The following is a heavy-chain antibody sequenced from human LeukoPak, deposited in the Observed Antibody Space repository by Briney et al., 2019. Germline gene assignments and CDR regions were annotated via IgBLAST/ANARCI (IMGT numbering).Heavy chain of an antibody. CDR1: GGSISSYY. CDR2: IYYSGST. J-gene: IGHJ4*02. CDR3: ARWSGYSSRTFDY. D-gene: IGHD3-3*01. V-gene: IGHV4-59*01. Sequence: SETLSLTCTVSGGSISSYYWSWIRQPPGKGLEWIGYIYYSGSTNYNPSLKSRVTISVDTSKNQFSLKLSSVTAADTAVYYCARWSGYSSRTFDYWGQGTLATVSS.